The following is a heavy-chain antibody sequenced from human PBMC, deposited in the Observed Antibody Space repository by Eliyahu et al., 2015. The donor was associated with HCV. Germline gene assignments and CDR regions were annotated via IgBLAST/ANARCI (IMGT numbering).Heavy chain of an antibody. J-gene: IGHJ5*02. CDR3: ARGRGTTTSSPASLFDP. CDR1: GFTFNTHG. V-gene: IGHV3-74*01. CDR2: INGDGSTT. Sequence: EVELVESGGGLVQPGGSLRLSCAASGFTFNTHGMPWVRQVSGKGLGXVXRINGDGSTTNYADSVKGRFTISRDNAKNTLYLEMNSLRPEDTAVYYCARGRGTTTSSPASLFDPWGQGTLVTVSS. D-gene: IGHD2/OR15-2a*01.